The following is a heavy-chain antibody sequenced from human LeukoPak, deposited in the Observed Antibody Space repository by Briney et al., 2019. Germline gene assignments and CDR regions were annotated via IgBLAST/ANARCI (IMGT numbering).Heavy chain of an antibody. D-gene: IGHD6-19*01. CDR1: GGSISSYS. CDR2: IYSSGST. Sequence: SETLSLTCTVSGGSISSYSWRWIRQPAGKGLEWIGRIYSSGSTNYNPSLKSRVTMSVDTSKNQFSLKLSSVTAADTAVYYCARSLTGYSSGWLFDYWGQGTLVTVSS. V-gene: IGHV4-4*07. CDR3: ARSLTGYSSGWLFDY. J-gene: IGHJ4*02.